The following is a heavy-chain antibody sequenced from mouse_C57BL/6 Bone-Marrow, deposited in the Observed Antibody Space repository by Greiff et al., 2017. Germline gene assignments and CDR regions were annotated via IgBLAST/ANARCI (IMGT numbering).Heavy chain of an antibody. Sequence: VQLQQSGAELVRPGASVKLSCTASGFNIKDDYMPWVKQRPEQGLEWIGWIDPENGDTEYASKFQGKATITADNSSNTAYLQLSSLRSEDTAVYYCTPIYCGNYPYAMDYWGQGTSVTVSS. V-gene: IGHV14-4*01. CDR3: TPIYCGNYPYAMDY. CDR1: GFNIKDDY. D-gene: IGHD2-1*01. J-gene: IGHJ4*01. CDR2: IDPENGDT.